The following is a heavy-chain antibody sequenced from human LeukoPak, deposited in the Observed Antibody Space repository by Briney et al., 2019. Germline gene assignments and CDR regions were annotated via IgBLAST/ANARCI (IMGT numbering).Heavy chain of an antibody. Sequence: PGGSLRLSCAASGFTFSSYSMNWVRQAPGKGLEWGSYVSSSSSTIYDADSVKGRFTISRDNAKNSLYLQMNRLRDEDTAVYYCARDPSPSIAAAGTDNWFDPWGQGTLVTVSS. J-gene: IGHJ5*02. D-gene: IGHD6-13*01. CDR2: VSSSSSTI. V-gene: IGHV3-48*02. CDR1: GFTFSSYS. CDR3: ARDPSPSIAAAGTDNWFDP.